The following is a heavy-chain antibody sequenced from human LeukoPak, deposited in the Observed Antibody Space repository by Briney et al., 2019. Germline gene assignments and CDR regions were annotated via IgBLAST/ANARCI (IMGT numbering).Heavy chain of an antibody. CDR1: GYTFTGYY. Sequence: ASVKVSCKASGYTFTGYYMHWVRQAPGQGLEWMGWINPNSGGTNYAQKFQGRVTMTRDTSISTAYMELSRLGSDDTAVYYCARSYGDSNWFDPWGQGTLVTVSS. V-gene: IGHV1-2*02. CDR3: ARSYGDSNWFDP. J-gene: IGHJ5*02. D-gene: IGHD4-17*01. CDR2: INPNSGGT.